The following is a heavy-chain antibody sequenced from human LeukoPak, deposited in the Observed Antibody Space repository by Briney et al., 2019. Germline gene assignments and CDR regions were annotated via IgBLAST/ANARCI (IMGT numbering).Heavy chain of an antibody. Sequence: SETLSLTCAVYGGSLSGYYWSWFRQPPGKGLEWIVEFNHSGSTNYNPSLKSRVTISVDTSKNQFSLKLSSVTAADTAVYYCARLIAVAGNWFDPWGQGTLVTVSS. CDR1: GGSLSGYY. CDR2: FNHSGST. CDR3: ARLIAVAGNWFDP. D-gene: IGHD6-19*01. V-gene: IGHV4-34*01. J-gene: IGHJ5*02.